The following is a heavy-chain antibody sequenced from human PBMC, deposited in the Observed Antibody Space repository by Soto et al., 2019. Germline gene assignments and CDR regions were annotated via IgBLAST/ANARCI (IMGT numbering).Heavy chain of an antibody. CDR1: GYSFTTHW. CDR3: AREGRSMVKGHSYAMDV. Sequence: LGESLKICCKGSGYSFTTHWIGWVRQMPGKGLEWMGIIYPGDSDTRYSPSFQGQVTISADKSINTAYLQWSSLKASDTAMYYWAREGRSMVKGHSYAMDVWGQGTTVTVSS. J-gene: IGHJ6*02. CDR2: IYPGDSDT. D-gene: IGHD5-18*01. V-gene: IGHV5-51*01.